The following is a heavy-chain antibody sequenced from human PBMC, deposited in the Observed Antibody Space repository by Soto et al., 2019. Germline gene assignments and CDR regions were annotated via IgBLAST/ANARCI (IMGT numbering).Heavy chain of an antibody. V-gene: IGHV1-69*01. Sequence: QVQLVQSGAEVKKPGSSVKVSCKASGGTFSSYAISWVRQAPGQGLEWMGGIIPIFGTANYAQKFQGRVTINADESTSTAYMELSSLRSEDTAVYYCASPSGDYYDSSGYYDPVPLDWYFDLWGRGTLVTVSS. J-gene: IGHJ2*01. CDR3: ASPSGDYYDSSGYYDPVPLDWYFDL. CDR2: IIPIFGTA. D-gene: IGHD3-22*01. CDR1: GGTFSSYA.